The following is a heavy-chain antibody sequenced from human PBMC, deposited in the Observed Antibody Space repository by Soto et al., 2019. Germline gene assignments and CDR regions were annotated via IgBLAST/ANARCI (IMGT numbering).Heavy chain of an antibody. D-gene: IGHD5-12*01. CDR1: GYTFTSYD. Sequence: ASVKVSCKASGYTFTSYDINWVRQATGQGLEWMGWMNPNSGNTGYAQKFQGRVTMTRNTSISTAYMELSSLRSEDTAVYYCARGVKRLPGFMYWGQGTLVTVSS. CDR2: MNPNSGNT. J-gene: IGHJ4*02. V-gene: IGHV1-8*01. CDR3: ARGVKRLPGFMY.